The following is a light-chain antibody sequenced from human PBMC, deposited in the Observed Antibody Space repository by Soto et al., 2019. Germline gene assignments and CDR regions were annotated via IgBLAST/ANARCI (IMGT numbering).Light chain of an antibody. Sequence: SYELTQPPSVSVSPGQTASITCSGDKLGDSYACWYQQKPGQSPVLVIYQDTKRPSGIPERFSGSNSGNTATLTISGTQATDEADYYCQAWDSSTGVFGAGTKLTVL. CDR1: KLGDSY. V-gene: IGLV3-1*01. CDR3: QAWDSSTGV. J-gene: IGLJ1*01. CDR2: QDT.